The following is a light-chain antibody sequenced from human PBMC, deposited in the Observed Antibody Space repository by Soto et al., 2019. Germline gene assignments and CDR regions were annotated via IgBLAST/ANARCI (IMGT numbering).Light chain of an antibody. CDR3: AKWDESLHSPRV. J-gene: IGLJ1*01. V-gene: IGLV1-47*01. CDR2: RNN. Sequence: QSVLTQPPSASGTPGQRVTISCSGSSSNIGSRYVYWYQQLPGTAPKLLIYRNNQRPSGVPDRFSGSKSGTSASLAISGLRSEDEAYYYCAKWDESLHSPRVFGTGNIVTVL. CDR1: SSNIGSRY.